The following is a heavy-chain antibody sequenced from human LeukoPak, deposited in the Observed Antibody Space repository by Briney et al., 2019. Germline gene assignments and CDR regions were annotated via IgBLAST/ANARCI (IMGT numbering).Heavy chain of an antibody. J-gene: IGHJ3*02. V-gene: IGHV1-18*01. CDR2: ISAYNGNT. CDR1: GYTFTSYG. CDR3: ARDRSHYDFWSGYYQGDAFDI. Sequence: ASVKVSCKASGYTFTSYGISWVRQAPGQGLEWMRWISAYNGNTNYGQKLQGRVTMTTDTSTSTAYMELRSLRSDDTAVYYCARDRSHYDFWSGYYQGDAFDIWGQGTMVTVSS. D-gene: IGHD3-3*01.